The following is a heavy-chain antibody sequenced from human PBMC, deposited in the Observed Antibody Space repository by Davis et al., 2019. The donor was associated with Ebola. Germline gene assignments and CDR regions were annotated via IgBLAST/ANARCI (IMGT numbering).Heavy chain of an antibody. V-gene: IGHV3-7*03. CDR3: ARVYSSGWDRYFQH. J-gene: IGHJ1*01. Sequence: GESLKISCAASGFTFSSYAMSWLRQAPGKGREWVANIKQDGSEKYYVDSVKGRFTISRDNAKNSLYLQMNSLRDEDTAVYYCARVYSSGWDRYFQHWGQGTLVTVSS. D-gene: IGHD6-19*01. CDR2: IKQDGSEK. CDR1: GFTFSSYA.